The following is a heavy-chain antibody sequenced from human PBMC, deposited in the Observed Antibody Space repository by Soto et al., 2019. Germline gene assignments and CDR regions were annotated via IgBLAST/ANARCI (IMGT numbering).Heavy chain of an antibody. J-gene: IGHJ5*02. CDR3: ARVIWSAHLASDL. D-gene: IGHD3-3*01. Sequence: EVQVVESGGGLVQPGGSLRLACAASGFTFRSNSMNWVRQAPGKGLEWISYISSSSSTIYADSVKGRFTISRDNAKNSLYLQMNSLRDEYTAVYYCARVIWSAHLASDLWGQGTLVTVSS. CDR2: ISSSSSTI. V-gene: IGHV3-48*02. CDR1: GFTFRSNS.